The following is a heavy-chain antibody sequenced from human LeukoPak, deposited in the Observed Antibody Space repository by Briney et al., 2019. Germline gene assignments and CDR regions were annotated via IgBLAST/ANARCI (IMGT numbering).Heavy chain of an antibody. CDR2: ISVSGGST. J-gene: IGHJ4*02. CDR1: DFTFSSYA. Sequence: PGGSLRLSCTASDFTFSSYAMTWVRQAPGKGLEWVSTISVSGGSTSYADSVKGRFTISRDNSKNTLYLQMNSLRAEDTAVYFCARGFLGGTDQYFDSWGQGTLVTVSS. D-gene: IGHD6-19*01. V-gene: IGHV3-23*01. CDR3: ARGFLGGTDQYFDS.